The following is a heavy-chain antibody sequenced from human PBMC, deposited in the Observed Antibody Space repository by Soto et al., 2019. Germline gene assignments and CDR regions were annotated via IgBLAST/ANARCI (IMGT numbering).Heavy chain of an antibody. CDR2: MNPSSGNT. V-gene: IGHV1-8*01. D-gene: IGHD3-10*01. J-gene: IGHJ6*03. Sequence: ASVKVSCKASGYTFTSYDINWVRQATGQGLEWMGWMNPSSGNTGYAQKFQGRVTMTRNTSISTAYMELSSLRSEDTAVYYCARGLGLLWFGEFYYYYYYMDVWGRGTTVTVSS. CDR1: GYTFTSYD. CDR3: ARGLGLLWFGEFYYYYYYMDV.